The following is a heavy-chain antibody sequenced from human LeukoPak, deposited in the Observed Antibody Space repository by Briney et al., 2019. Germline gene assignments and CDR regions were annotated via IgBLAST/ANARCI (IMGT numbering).Heavy chain of an antibody. V-gene: IGHV1-18*01. Sequence: GAPVKVSCKASGYTFTSYGISWVRQAPGQGLEWMGWISAYNGNTNYAQKLQGRVTMTTDTSTSTAYMELRSLRSDDTAVYYCARVGLRCSGGSCYSGHAFDIWGQGTMVTVSS. CDR1: GYTFTSYG. D-gene: IGHD2-15*01. CDR2: ISAYNGNT. J-gene: IGHJ3*02. CDR3: ARVGLRCSGGSCYSGHAFDI.